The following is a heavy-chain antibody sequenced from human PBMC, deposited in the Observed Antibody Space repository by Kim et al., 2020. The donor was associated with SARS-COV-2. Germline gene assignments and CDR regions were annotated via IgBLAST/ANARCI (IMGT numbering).Heavy chain of an antibody. CDR2: IWPADSST. V-gene: IGHV5-51*01. Sequence: GESLKISCKASGYSFTNYLIGWVRQMPGKGLQWVRIIWPADSSTTYSPTFEGQVTISADRSINTAYLQWNSLKASDTAIYYCARRQGVRGQSYYFDYWGQGTLVNV. J-gene: IGHJ4*02. CDR1: GYSFTNYL. CDR3: ARRQGVRGQSYYFDY. D-gene: IGHD3-10*01.